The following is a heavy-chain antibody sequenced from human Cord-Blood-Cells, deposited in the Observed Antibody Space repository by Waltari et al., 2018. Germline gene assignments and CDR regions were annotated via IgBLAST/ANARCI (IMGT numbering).Heavy chain of an antibody. CDR1: GGSISSGGYS. CDR2: IDRSGGA. Sequence: QLQLQESGSGLVKPSQTLSLTCAVSGGSISSGGYSWSWIRQPPGKGLEWIGYIDRSGGAYYNPSVKSRVTISVDRSKNQFSLKLSSVTAADTAVYYCARDRKDFWSGYYYYYGMDVWGQGTTVTVSS. J-gene: IGHJ6*02. V-gene: IGHV4-30-2*01. CDR3: ARDRKDFWSGYYYYYGMDV. D-gene: IGHD3-3*01.